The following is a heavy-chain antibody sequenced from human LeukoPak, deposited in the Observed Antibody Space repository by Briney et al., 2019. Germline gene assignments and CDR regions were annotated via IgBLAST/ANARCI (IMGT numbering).Heavy chain of an antibody. CDR2: IYSGGST. CDR3: ARLNVVVGSSGWVDY. J-gene: IGHJ4*02. D-gene: IGHD6-19*01. Sequence: PGGSLRLSCAASGFTVSSNYMSWVRQAPGKGLEWVSVIYSGGSTYYADSVKGRFTISRDNSKNTLYLQMNSLRAEDTAVYYCARLNVVVGSSGWVDYWGQGTLVTVSS. CDR1: GFTVSSNY. V-gene: IGHV3-66*04.